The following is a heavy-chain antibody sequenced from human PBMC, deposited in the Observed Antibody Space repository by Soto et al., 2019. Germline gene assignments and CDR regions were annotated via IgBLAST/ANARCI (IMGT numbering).Heavy chain of an antibody. V-gene: IGHV4-30-4*01. J-gene: IGHJ5*02. D-gene: IGHD2-15*01. CDR1: GGSISSGDFY. Sequence: SETLSLTCTVSGGSISSGDFYWSWIRQPPGRGLEWIGYISYSGSTYYNTSLKSRVTISVDTSKNQFSLKLNSVTAADTAVYYCARVGPTGGSYKYNWFDPWGQGTLVTVSS. CDR3: ARVGPTGGSYKYNWFDP. CDR2: ISYSGST.